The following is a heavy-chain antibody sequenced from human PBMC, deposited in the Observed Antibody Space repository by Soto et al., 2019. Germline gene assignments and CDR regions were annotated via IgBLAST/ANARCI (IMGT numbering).Heavy chain of an antibody. V-gene: IGHV4-59*01. Sequence: SETLSLNCNVSGVSLTGYHWNWIRQPPGKTLEWIGFVYYSGSVSYNPSLKGRASISVDRSKNQFSLRLTSVTAADTAVYYCARRLNLGSFDHWGQGTLVTVSS. CDR3: ARRLNLGSFDH. J-gene: IGHJ5*02. CDR2: VYYSGSV. CDR1: GVSLTGYH. D-gene: IGHD3-10*01.